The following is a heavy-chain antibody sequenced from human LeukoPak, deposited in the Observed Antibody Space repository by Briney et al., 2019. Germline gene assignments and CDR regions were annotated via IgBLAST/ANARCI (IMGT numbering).Heavy chain of an antibody. CDR2: ISYDGSNK. J-gene: IGHJ4*02. CDR3: AKDGGGDFDY. CDR1: GFTFSSYG. V-gene: IGHV3-30*18. D-gene: IGHD2-21*01. Sequence: GGSLRLSCAASGFTFSSYGMHWVRQAPGKGLEWVAVISYDGSNKYYADSVKGRFTISRDNSKNTLYLQMNSLRAEDTAVYYRAKDGGGDFDYWGQGTLVTVSS.